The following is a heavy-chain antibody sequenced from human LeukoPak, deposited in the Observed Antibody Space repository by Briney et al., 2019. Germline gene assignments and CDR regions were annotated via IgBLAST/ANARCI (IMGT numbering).Heavy chain of an antibody. CDR2: IYHSGST. Sequence: SETLSLTCAVSGYSISSGYYWGWIRQPPGKGLEWIGSIYHSGSTYYNPSLKSRVTISVDTSKNQFSLKLSSVTAADTAVYYCARGWLGSTLFDPWGQGTLVTVSS. J-gene: IGHJ5*02. CDR1: GYSISSGYY. V-gene: IGHV4-38-2*01. D-gene: IGHD2-2*01. CDR3: ARGWLGSTLFDP.